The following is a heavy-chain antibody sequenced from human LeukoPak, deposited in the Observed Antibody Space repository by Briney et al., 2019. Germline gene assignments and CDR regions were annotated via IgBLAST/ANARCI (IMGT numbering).Heavy chain of an antibody. CDR3: ARPMTTLGMTHYYYGMDV. J-gene: IGHJ6*02. CDR2: INPNSGGT. Sequence: ASVKVSCKASGYTFTGYYMHWVRQAPGQGLEWMGWINPNSGGTNYAQKFQGRVTMTRDTSISTAYMELSRLRSDDTAVYYCARPMTTLGMTHYYYGMDVWGQGTTVTVSS. V-gene: IGHV1-2*02. CDR1: GYTFTGYY. D-gene: IGHD4-11*01.